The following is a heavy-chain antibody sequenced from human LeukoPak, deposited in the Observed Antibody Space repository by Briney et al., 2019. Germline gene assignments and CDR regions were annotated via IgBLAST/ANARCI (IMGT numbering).Heavy chain of an antibody. D-gene: IGHD3-10*01. J-gene: IGHJ4*02. Sequence: PGGSLRLSCAASGFTFSSYAMSWVRQAPGKGLEWVSAISGSGGSTYYADSVKGRFTISRDNSKNTLYLQMNSLRAEDTAVYYCAKGGKYGSGSYDYFDHWGQGTLVTVSS. V-gene: IGHV3-23*01. CDR3: AKGGKYGSGSYDYFDH. CDR2: ISGSGGST. CDR1: GFTFSSYA.